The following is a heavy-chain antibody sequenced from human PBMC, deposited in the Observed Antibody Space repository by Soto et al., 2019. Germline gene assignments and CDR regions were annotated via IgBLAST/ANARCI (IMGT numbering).Heavy chain of an antibody. V-gene: IGHV3-23*01. Sequence: GSLRLSCAASGFTFSSYAMSWVRQAPGKGLEWVSAISGSGGSTYYAVSVKGRFTISRDNSKNTLYLQMNSLRAEDTAVYYWAKDQHLGTVYAWFDAWRQGTLVTVAS. CDR3: AKDQHLGTVYAWFDA. D-gene: IGHD3-3*02. CDR2: ISGSGGST. CDR1: GFTFSSYA. J-gene: IGHJ5*02.